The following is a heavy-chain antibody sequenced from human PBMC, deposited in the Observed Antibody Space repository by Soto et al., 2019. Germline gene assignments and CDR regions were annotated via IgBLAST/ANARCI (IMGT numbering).Heavy chain of an antibody. CDR3: AKGRYGDYGGVDD. CDR1: GFTFSTYA. J-gene: IGHJ4*02. Sequence: EVQLLESGGGLVQPGGSLRLSCAASGFTFSTYAMIWVRQAPGKGLEWVSVITGSGGSTYYADSVKGRFTISRDNSKNTLYLQMNSVRAEDTAVYYCAKGRYGDYGGVDDWGQGALVTVSS. D-gene: IGHD4-17*01. CDR2: ITGSGGST. V-gene: IGHV3-23*01.